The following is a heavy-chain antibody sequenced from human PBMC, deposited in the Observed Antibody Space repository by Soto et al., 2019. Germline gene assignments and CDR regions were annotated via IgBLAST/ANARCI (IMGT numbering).Heavy chain of an antibody. CDR2: IWYDGSNK. D-gene: IGHD2-15*01. J-gene: IGHJ6*02. Sequence: QVQLVESGGGVVQPGRSLRLSCAASGFTFSSYGMHWVRQAPGKGLEWVAVIWYDGSNKYYADSVKGRFTISRDNSKNTLYLPMNSRRAEDTAVYFCAREGGGFIMVVAALDYYGMDVWGQGTTVTVSS. CDR1: GFTFSSYG. CDR3: AREGGGFIMVVAALDYYGMDV. V-gene: IGHV3-33*01.